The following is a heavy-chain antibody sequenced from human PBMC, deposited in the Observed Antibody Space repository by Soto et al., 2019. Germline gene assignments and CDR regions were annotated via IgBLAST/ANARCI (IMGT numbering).Heavy chain of an antibody. CDR1: GFTFSSYG. Sequence: GGSLRLSCAASGFTFSSYGMHWVRQAPGKGLEWVAVISYDGSNKYYADSVKGRFTISRDNSKNTLYLQMNSLRAEDTAVYYCAKDLVISYSSGWEVVWDYGMDVWGQGTTVTVSS. CDR2: ISYDGSNK. D-gene: IGHD6-19*01. V-gene: IGHV3-30*18. J-gene: IGHJ6*02. CDR3: AKDLVISYSSGWEVVWDYGMDV.